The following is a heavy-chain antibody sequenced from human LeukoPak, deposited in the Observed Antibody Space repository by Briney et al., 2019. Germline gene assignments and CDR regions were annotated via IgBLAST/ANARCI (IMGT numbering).Heavy chain of an antibody. D-gene: IGHD3-16*02. Sequence: GRSLRLSCAASGFTFSSYGMHWVRQAPGKGLEWVAVISYDGSNKYYADSVKGRFTISRDNSKNTLYLQMNSLRAEDTAVYYCTVIGNFDYWGQGTLVTVSS. CDR2: ISYDGSNK. J-gene: IGHJ4*02. V-gene: IGHV3-30*03. CDR1: GFTFSSYG. CDR3: TVIGNFDY.